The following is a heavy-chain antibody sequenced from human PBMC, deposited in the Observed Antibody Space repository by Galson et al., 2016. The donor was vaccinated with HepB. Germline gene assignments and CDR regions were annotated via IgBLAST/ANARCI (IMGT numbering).Heavy chain of an antibody. CDR3: ARDPSWYTSGWYDF. J-gene: IGHJ5*01. CDR2: LSGSAGST. V-gene: IGHV3-23*01. D-gene: IGHD6-19*01. CDR1: GFTFSSHA. Sequence: SLRLSCAASGFTFSSHAMSWVRQAPGRGLEWVSCLSGSAGSTYYEDSVKGRFTISRDNSKNTLYLQMNSLRAEDTAIYYCARDPSWYTSGWYDFWGQGTLVTVSS.